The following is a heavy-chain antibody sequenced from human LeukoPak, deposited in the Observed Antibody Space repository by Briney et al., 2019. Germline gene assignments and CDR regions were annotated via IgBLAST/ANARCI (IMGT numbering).Heavy chain of an antibody. D-gene: IGHD6-13*01. V-gene: IGHV3-30-3*01. CDR3: ARGLDSSSWYWIY. Sequence: GGSLRLSCAASGFTFSSYAMHWVRQAPGKGLEWVAVISYDGSNKYYADSVKGRFTISRDNSKNTLYLQMNSLRAEDTAVYYCARGLDSSSWYWIYWGQGTLVTVSS. CDR1: GFTFSSYA. CDR2: ISYDGSNK. J-gene: IGHJ4*02.